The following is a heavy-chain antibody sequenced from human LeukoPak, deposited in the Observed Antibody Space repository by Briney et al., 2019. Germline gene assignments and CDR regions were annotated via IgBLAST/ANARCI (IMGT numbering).Heavy chain of an antibody. CDR3: ARDIPSFDY. CDR1: GFIFSSYA. Sequence: PGGSLRLSCAASGFIFSSYAMHWVRQAPGKGLEWVAVISYDGSNKYYADSVKGRFTISRDNSKNTLYLQMNSLRAEDTAVYYCARDIPSFDYWGQGTLVAVSS. CDR2: ISYDGSNK. J-gene: IGHJ4*02. V-gene: IGHV3-30-3*01.